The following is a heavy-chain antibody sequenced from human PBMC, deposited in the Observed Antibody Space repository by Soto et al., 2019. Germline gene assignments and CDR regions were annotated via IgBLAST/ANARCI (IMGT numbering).Heavy chain of an antibody. J-gene: IGHJ4*02. CDR2: ISYDGSSE. Sequence: QVQLVESGGGVVQPGRSLRLSCAASGFTFSSYAMHWVRQAPGKGLEWVAVISYDGSSEYYADSVKGRFTISRDNSKNTLYLQMNSLRAEGTAVYYCAKDRSSSSWYALGDFDYWGQGTLVTVSS. D-gene: IGHD6-13*01. CDR3: AKDRSSSSWYALGDFDY. V-gene: IGHV3-30*18. CDR1: GFTFSSYA.